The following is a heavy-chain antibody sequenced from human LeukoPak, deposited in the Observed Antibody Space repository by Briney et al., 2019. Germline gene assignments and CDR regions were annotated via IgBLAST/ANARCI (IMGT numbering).Heavy chain of an antibody. V-gene: IGHV4-39*07. D-gene: IGHD3-10*01. J-gene: IGHJ6*03. Sequence: SETLSLTCTVSGGSISSSSYYWGWIRQPPGKGLEWIGSIHYSGSTNYNPSLKSRVTMSLDTSKSQFSLKLSSVTAADTAVYYCARDYLLWFGDLRTYYMDVWGKGTTVTISS. CDR2: IHYSGST. CDR3: ARDYLLWFGDLRTYYMDV. CDR1: GGSISSSSYY.